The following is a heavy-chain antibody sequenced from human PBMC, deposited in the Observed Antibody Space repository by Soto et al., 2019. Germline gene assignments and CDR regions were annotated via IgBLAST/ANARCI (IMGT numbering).Heavy chain of an antibody. CDR1: GGSISSSNW. V-gene: IGHV4-4*02. CDR2: IYHSGST. J-gene: IGHJ4*02. D-gene: IGHD3-3*02. Sequence: SETLSLTCAVSGGSISSSNWWSWVRQPPGKGLEWIGEIYHSGSTNYNPSLRSRVTISVDKSKNQFSLKLSSVTAADTAVYYWARGGTYEDFGSGYSGPYYFDYGGQETRVTVPS. CDR3: ARGGTYEDFGSGYSGPYYFDY.